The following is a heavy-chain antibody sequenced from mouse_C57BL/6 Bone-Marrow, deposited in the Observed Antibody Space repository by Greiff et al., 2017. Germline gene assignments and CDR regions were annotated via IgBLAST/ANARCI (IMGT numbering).Heavy chain of an antibody. CDR2: IDPEDGET. CDR1: GFNIKDYY. Sequence: VQLLQSGAELVKPGASVKLSCTASGFNIKDYYMPWVKQRPEQGLEWIGRIDPEDGETKYAPKFQGKATIAADTSTNTAYLQLSSLTSEDTADYYCARALQSWFAYWGQGTLVTVSA. CDR3: ARALQSWFAY. V-gene: IGHV14-2*01. D-gene: IGHD1-1*01. J-gene: IGHJ3*01.